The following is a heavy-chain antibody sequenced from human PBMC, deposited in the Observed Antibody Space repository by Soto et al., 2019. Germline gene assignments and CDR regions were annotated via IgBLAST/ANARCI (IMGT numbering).Heavy chain of an antibody. CDR2: ISGSGGST. D-gene: IGHD3-3*01. CDR1: GFTFSSYA. CDR3: AKDRGFMEIFDY. Sequence: GGSLRLSCAASGFTFSSYAMSWVRQAPGKGLEWVSAISGSGGSTYYADSVKGRFTISRDNSKNTLYLQMNSLRAEDTAVYYSAKDRGFMEIFDYWGQGALVTVSS. J-gene: IGHJ4*02. V-gene: IGHV3-23*01.